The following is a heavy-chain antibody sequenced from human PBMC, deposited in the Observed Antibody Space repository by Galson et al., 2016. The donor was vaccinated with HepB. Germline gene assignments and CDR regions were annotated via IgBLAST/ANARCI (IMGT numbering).Heavy chain of an antibody. CDR1: GFTFSRSC. V-gene: IGHV3-74*01. Sequence: SLRLSCAASGFTFSRSCMHWVRQAPGKGLVWVSRINDDGSRTTYADSVKGRFSISRDISKNLLYLQMNSLRAEDTAVYYCARVTPPCWFDPWGQGTLVTVSS. CDR2: INDDGSRT. J-gene: IGHJ5*02. CDR3: ARVTPPCWFDP.